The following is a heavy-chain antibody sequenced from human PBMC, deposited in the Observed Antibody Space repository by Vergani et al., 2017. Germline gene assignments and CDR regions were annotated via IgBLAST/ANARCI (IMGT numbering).Heavy chain of an antibody. V-gene: IGHV5-10-1*01. CDR2: IDPSDSYT. CDR3: ARQVAVAGKWWGPYYYYGMDV. J-gene: IGHJ6*02. D-gene: IGHD6-19*01. CDR1: GYSFTSYW. Sequence: VQLVESGGGVVQPGESLRISCKGSGYSFTSYWISWVRQMPGKGLEWMGRIDPSDSYTNYSPSFQGHVTISADKSISTAYLQWSSLKASDTAIYYCARQVAVAGKWWGPYYYYGMDVWGQGTTVTVSS.